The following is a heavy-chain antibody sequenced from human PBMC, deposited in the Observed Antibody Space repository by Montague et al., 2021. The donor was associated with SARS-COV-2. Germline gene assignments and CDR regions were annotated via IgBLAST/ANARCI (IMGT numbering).Heavy chain of an antibody. CDR2: ITSDGGII. Sequence: SLRLSCEASGFTFSRHEVNLFRQAPGKGLEWVSYITSDGGIIYYADFVEGRFTISRDNAKNSLYLHMNSLRVGDTAVYYCATLARGLFDHGMDVWGQGTTVTVSS. CDR3: ATLARGLFDHGMDV. V-gene: IGHV3-48*03. CDR1: GFTFSRHE. D-gene: IGHD3-10*01. J-gene: IGHJ6*02.